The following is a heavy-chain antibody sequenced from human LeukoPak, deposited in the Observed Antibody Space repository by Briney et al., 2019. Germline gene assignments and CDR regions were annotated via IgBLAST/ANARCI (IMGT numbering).Heavy chain of an antibody. CDR2: ISGSGGST. V-gene: IGHV3-23*01. CDR3: AKVSNYYYYYGMDV. CDR1: GFTFSDFW. J-gene: IGHJ6*02. Sequence: GGSLRLSCAASGFTFSDFWMSWVRQAPGKGLEWVSGISGSGGSTNYADSVKGRFTISRDSSKNTLYLQMNSLRAEDTAVYYCAKVSNYYYYYGMDVWGQGTTVTVSS.